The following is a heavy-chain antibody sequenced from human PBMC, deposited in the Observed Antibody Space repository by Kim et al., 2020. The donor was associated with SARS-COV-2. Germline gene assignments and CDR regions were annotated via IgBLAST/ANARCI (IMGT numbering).Heavy chain of an antibody. V-gene: IGHV3-23*01. CDR2: ISGSGGST. CDR3: AKSVTKIVGATPHDY. J-gene: IGHJ4*02. CDR1: GFTFSSYA. Sequence: GGSLRLSCAASGFTFSSYAMSWVRQAPGKGLEWVSAISGSGGSTYYADSVKGRFTISRDNSKNTLYLQMNSLRAEDTAVYYCAKSVTKIVGATPHDYWGQGTLVTVSS. D-gene: IGHD1-26*01.